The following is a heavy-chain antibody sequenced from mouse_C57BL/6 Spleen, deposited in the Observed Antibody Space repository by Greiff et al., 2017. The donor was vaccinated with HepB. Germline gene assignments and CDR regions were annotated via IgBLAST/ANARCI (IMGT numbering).Heavy chain of an antibody. CDR3: ARSSSSWFAY. Sequence: EVKLQESGGGLVKPGGSLKLSCAASGFTFSDYGMHWVRQAPEKGLEWVAYISSGSSTIYYADTVKGRFTISRDNAKNTLFLQMTSLRSEDTAMYYCARSSSSWFAYWGQGTLVTVSA. D-gene: IGHD1-1*01. J-gene: IGHJ3*01. CDR1: GFTFSDYG. V-gene: IGHV5-17*01. CDR2: ISSGSSTI.